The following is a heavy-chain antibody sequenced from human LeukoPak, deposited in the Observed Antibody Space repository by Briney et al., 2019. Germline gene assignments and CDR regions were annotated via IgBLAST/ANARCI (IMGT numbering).Heavy chain of an antibody. V-gene: IGHV4-34*01. CDR1: GGSFSGYY. J-gene: IGHJ1*01. Sequence: SDTLSLTCAVYGGSFSGYYWSWIRQPPGKGLEWIGEINHSGSTNYNPSLKSRVTISVDTTKNQFSLKLSSVTAADTAVYYCARVVRRPLGEAEYFQHWGQGTLVTVSS. CDR2: INHSGST. D-gene: IGHD4-23*01. CDR3: ARVVRRPLGEAEYFQH.